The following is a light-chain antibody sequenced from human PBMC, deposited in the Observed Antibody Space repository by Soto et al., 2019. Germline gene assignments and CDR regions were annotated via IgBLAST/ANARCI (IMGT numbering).Light chain of an antibody. CDR3: SSYTSSSTYV. J-gene: IGLJ1*01. CDR2: EVS. CDR1: SSDVGGYNY. V-gene: IGLV2-14*01. Sequence: QSALTQPASVSGSPGQSITISCTGTSSDVGGYNYVSWYQQHPGKAPKLMIYEVSNRPSGGSNRFSGSKSGNTASLTISGLPAEDEAYYYCSSYTSSSTYVFGTGTKLTVL.